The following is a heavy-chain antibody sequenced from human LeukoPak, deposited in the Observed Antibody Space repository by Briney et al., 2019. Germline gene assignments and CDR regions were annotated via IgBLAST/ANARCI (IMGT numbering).Heavy chain of an antibody. D-gene: IGHD4-11*01. CDR3: AGNDYTKNWFDP. CDR1: GFTFSNYA. Sequence: LRLSCAASGFTFSNYAMSWVRQPPGKGLEWIGYVYYSGNTYYNPSLKSRVTISVDTSKNQFSLKLSSVTAADTAVYYCAGNDYTKNWFDPWGQGTLVTVSS. J-gene: IGHJ5*02. V-gene: IGHV4-30-4*08. CDR2: VYYSGNT.